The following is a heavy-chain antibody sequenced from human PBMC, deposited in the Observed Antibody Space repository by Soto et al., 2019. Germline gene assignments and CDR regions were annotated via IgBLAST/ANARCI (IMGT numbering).Heavy chain of an antibody. CDR3: ARALPMIAAAGTAPCYFDH. J-gene: IGHJ4*02. CDR1: GCSISSGGYY. V-gene: IGHV4-30-4*01. Sequence: PSETLSLTCPVSGCSISSGGYYWSWIRQPPGKGLEWIGYIYYSGSTYYNPSLKSRVTISVDTSKNQFSLKLSSVTAADTAVYYCARALPMIAAAGTAPCYFDHWGQGTLVNVYS. CDR2: IYYSGST. D-gene: IGHD6-13*01.